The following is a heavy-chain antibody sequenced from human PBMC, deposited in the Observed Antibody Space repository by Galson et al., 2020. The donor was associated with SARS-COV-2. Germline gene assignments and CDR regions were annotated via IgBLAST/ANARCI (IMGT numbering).Heavy chain of an antibody. J-gene: IGHJ6*02. D-gene: IGHD2-15*01. Sequence: GGSLRLSCAASGFPFSSYSMNWVRQAPGKGLEWVSSISAGSSYIYYADSVKGRFTISRDNAKNLLYLQMNSLRADDTAVYYCARVGGMATTPANYYYYYGLDVWGPGTTVTVSS. CDR1: GFPFSSYS. CDR3: ARVGGMATTPANYYYYYGLDV. CDR2: ISAGSSYI. V-gene: IGHV3-21*01.